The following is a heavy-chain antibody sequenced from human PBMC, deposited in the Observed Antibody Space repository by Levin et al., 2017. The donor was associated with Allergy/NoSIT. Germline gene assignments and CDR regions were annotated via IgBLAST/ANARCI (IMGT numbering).Heavy chain of an antibody. V-gene: IGHV3-15*01. CDR1: GFTFSNAR. D-gene: IGHD2-2*01. CDR2: IKSKTDGGTT. CDR3: STGWRTSWRGFEDY. J-gene: IGHJ4*02. Sequence: PGGSLRLSCAASGFTFSNARMSWVRQAPGKGLEWVGRIKSKTDGGTTDYAAPVKGRFTISRDDSKNTLYLQMNSLKSDDTAVYYCSTGWRTSWRGFEDYWGQGTLVTVSS.